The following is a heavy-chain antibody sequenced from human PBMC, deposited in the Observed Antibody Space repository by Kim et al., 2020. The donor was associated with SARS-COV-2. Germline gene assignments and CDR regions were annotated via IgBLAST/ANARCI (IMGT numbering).Heavy chain of an antibody. CDR2: IYYSGST. V-gene: IGHV4-59*01. D-gene: IGHD3-22*01. Sequence: SETLSLTCTVSGGSISSYYWSWIRQPPGKGLEWIGYIYYSGSTNYNPSLKSRVTIPVDTSKNQFSLKLSSVTAADTAVYYCAGGYYDSSGCYYYVDAFDIWGQGTMVTVSS. CDR1: GGSISSYY. CDR3: AGGYYDSSGCYYYVDAFDI. J-gene: IGHJ3*02.